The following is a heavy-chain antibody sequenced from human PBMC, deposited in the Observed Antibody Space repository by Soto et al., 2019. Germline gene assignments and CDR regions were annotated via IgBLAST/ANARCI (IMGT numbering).Heavy chain of an antibody. Sequence: GGSLRLSCAASGFTFSSYGMHWVSQAPGKGLEWVAVISYDGSNKYYADSVKGRFTISRDNSKNTLYLQMNSLRAEDTAVYYCAKSLELKYYYYYGMDVWGQGTTVTVSS. CDR3: AKSLELKYYYYYGMDV. D-gene: IGHD1-7*01. J-gene: IGHJ6*02. CDR2: ISYDGSNK. CDR1: GFTFSSYG. V-gene: IGHV3-30*18.